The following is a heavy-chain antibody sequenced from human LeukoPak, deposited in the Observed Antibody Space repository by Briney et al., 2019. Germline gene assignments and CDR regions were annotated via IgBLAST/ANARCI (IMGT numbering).Heavy chain of an antibody. CDR3: ARDRAGYFYAMDV. CDR1: GFTFGDYA. J-gene: IGHJ6*02. V-gene: IGHV3-9*01. Sequence: GGSLRLSCAASGFTFGDYAMHWVQQAPGKGLEWVSGINWKSNNIGYADSVKGRFTISRDNAKNSLYLQMNSLRTEDTALYYCARDRAGYFYAMDVWGQGTSVTASS. D-gene: IGHD6-13*01. CDR2: INWKSNNI.